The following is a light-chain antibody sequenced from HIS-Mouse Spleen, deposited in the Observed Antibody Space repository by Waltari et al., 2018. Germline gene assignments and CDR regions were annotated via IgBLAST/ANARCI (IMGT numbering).Light chain of an antibody. V-gene: IGLV6-57*02. CDR2: EDN. Sequence: NFMLTQPHSVSESPGKTVTISCTGSSGSIASNYVQRYQQRPGSAPTTVIYEDNQRPSGVPDRFSGSIDSSSNSASLTISGLKTEDEADYYCQSYDSSNPVFGGGTKLTVL. J-gene: IGLJ3*02. CDR1: SGSIASNY. CDR3: QSYDSSNPV.